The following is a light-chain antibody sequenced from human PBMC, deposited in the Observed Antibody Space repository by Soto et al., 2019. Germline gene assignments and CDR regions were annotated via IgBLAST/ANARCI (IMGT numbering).Light chain of an antibody. CDR1: QSISNY. CDR3: QQSFGTPCT. Sequence: DIQMTQSPSSLSVSVGDRVTITCRASQSISNYLNWYQQKPGKAPKLLIYAASTLQSGVPSRFSGSGSGTDFTLTISSLQPEDFTSYFCQQSFGTPCTFGQGTKLEIK. CDR2: AAS. V-gene: IGKV1-39*01. J-gene: IGKJ2*02.